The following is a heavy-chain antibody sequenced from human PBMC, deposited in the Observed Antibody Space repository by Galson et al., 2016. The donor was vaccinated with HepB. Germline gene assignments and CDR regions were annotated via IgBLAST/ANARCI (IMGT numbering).Heavy chain of an antibody. D-gene: IGHD2-15*01. V-gene: IGHV3-33*01. CDR1: GLTLSYCG. CDR3: ARSYGGYESSLDY. Sequence: SLRLSCAASGLTLSYCGKHWVRQAPGKGRGWVSLIWYAEGNKSYAGSVKGRFTISRDNSKNTLYLQMNSLRVEDTAVYYCARSYGGYESSLDYWGQGTLVTVSS. CDR2: IWYAEGNK. J-gene: IGHJ4*02.